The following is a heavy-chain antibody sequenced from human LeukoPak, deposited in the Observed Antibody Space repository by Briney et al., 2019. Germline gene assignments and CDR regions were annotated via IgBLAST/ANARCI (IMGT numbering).Heavy chain of an antibody. D-gene: IGHD1-26*01. CDR2: ISHTGGT. J-gene: IGHJ4*02. V-gene: IGHV4-39*02. Sequence: SETLSLTCSVSGGSISGSNYFWGWIRQPPGEGLEWIGSISHTGGTFYNPSLTSRVTISVDTSKNRFSLRLSSVAAADTAVYYCARREGATEVVDYWGQGTLVTVSS. CDR3: ARREGATEVVDY. CDR1: GGSISGSNYF.